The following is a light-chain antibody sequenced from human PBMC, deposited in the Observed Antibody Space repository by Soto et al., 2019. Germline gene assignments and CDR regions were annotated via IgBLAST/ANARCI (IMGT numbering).Light chain of an antibody. Sequence: EIVLTQSPGTLSLSRGERATLSCRASQSVSSYLAWYQQKPGQAPRLLIYDASTWATGIPARFSGSGSGTEFTLTISSLQSDDFAVYDCQQYNNWPPTIGGGTKVDIK. V-gene: IGKV3-15*01. CDR3: QQYNNWPPT. CDR2: DAS. J-gene: IGKJ4*01. CDR1: QSVSSY.